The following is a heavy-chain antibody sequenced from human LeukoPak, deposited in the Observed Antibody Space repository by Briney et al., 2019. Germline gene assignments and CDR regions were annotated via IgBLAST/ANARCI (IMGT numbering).Heavy chain of an antibody. J-gene: IGHJ6*02. CDR2: ISSSSSYI. CDR3: ARGSGRYFDWLLSPGYYGMDV. V-gene: IGHV3-21*01. D-gene: IGHD3-9*01. Sequence: GRSLRLSCAASGFTFSSYSMNWVRQAPGKGLEWVSSISSSSSYIYYADSVKGRFTISRDNAKNSLYLQMNSLRAEDTAVYYCARGSGRYFDWLLSPGYYGMDVWGQGTTVTVSS. CDR1: GFTFSSYS.